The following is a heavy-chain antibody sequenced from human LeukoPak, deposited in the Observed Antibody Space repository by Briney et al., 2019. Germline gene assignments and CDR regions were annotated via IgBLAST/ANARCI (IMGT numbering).Heavy chain of an antibody. D-gene: IGHD1-26*01. CDR2: VSTYNGNT. Sequence: ASVKVSCKASGYTFTSYGISWVRQAPGQGLEWMGWVSTYNGNTKYAQNLQGRVTTTTDTSTSTAYMELRSLRSDDTAMYYCARQSTGSYYSPIDYWGQGALVTVSS. CDR1: GYTFTSYG. CDR3: ARQSTGSYYSPIDY. V-gene: IGHV1-18*01. J-gene: IGHJ4*02.